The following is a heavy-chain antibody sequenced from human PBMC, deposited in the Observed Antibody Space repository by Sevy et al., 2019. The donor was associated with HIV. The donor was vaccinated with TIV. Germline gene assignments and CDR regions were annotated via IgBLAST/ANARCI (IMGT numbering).Heavy chain of an antibody. D-gene: IGHD4-17*01. Sequence: GGSLRLSCTASGFPFSSYEMNWVPQAPGKGLEWVSYITNSGTTKYYSDSVRGRFTISRDNARNSLHLQMNSLRAEDTAVYYCARDLPLSATTVAHFDCWGQGTLVTVSS. J-gene: IGHJ4*02. CDR1: GFPFSSYE. CDR3: ARDLPLSATTVAHFDC. CDR2: ITNSGTTK. V-gene: IGHV3-48*03.